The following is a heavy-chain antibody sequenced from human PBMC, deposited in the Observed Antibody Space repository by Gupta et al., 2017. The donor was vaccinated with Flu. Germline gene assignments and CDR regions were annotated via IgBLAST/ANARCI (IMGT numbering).Heavy chain of an antibody. CDR2: IYSSAST. Sequence: QLQESGPGLVKPSERLSLTCPVSGDSMIRYYWTWIRQPAGKRLEWSGRIYSSASTNYNPSLQSRVTMLVDTSKNQFSLRLTSLTAADTAVYYCARVVGVSYDFQDALYIWGQGTLVAVSS. J-gene: IGHJ4*03. D-gene: IGHD3-16*01. CDR1: GDSMIRYY. V-gene: IGHV4-4*07. CDR3: ARVVGVSYDFQDALYI.